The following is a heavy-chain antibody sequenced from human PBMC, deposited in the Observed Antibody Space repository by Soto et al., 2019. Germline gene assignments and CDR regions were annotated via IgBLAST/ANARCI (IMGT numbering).Heavy chain of an antibody. J-gene: IGHJ5*02. Sequence: SETLSLTCTVSGDPISRYYWSWIRQPPGEVLEWIGYIFNSRISNYNPALKSRVTISLDTSKNQFSLKLSSVTAADTAVYYCARLSNWFDPWGQGTLVTVSS. CDR2: IFNSRIS. CDR1: GDPISRYY. V-gene: IGHV4-59*12. CDR3: ARLSNWFDP.